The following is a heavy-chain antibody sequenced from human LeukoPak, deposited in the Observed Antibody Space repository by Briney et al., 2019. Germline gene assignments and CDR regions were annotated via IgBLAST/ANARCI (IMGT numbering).Heavy chain of an antibody. V-gene: IGHV3-30*02. J-gene: IGHJ5*02. CDR3: GRDVGP. Sequence: GSLRPSCAASGFTFSSYGMHWVRQAPGKGLEWVTFIRYDGSNKYYADSVKGRFTISRDNSKNTLYLRMNSLRVEDTAMYYCGRDVGPWGQGTLVTVSS. CDR1: GFTFSSYG. CDR2: IRYDGSNK.